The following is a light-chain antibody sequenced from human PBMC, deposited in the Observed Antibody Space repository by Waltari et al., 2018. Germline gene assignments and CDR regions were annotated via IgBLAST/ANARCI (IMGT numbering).Light chain of an antibody. CDR2: DVS. J-gene: IGLJ1*01. CDR1: SSDVGVYDY. Sequence: SPGQSITISCTGTSSDVGVYDYVSWYQQYPGKAPQLVIHDVSSRPSGTSDRFSGSKSGNTASLIISGLQADDEADYYCSSYTASRHYVFGTRTKVTVL. V-gene: IGLV2-14*03. CDR3: SSYTASRHYV.